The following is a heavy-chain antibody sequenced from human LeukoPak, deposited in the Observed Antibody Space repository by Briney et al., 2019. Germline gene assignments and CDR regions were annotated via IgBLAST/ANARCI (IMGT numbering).Heavy chain of an antibody. V-gene: IGHV3-48*01. CDR3: AKDGREIMVREPNWFDP. D-gene: IGHD3-10*01. J-gene: IGHJ5*02. Sequence: GGSLRLSCAASGFTFSYYSMNWVSQAPGKGLEWVSYISISSTINYADSVKGRFTISRDNAKNSVYLQMNSLRAEDTAVYYCAKDGREIMVREPNWFDPWGQGTLVTVSS. CDR1: GFTFSYYS. CDR2: ISISSTI.